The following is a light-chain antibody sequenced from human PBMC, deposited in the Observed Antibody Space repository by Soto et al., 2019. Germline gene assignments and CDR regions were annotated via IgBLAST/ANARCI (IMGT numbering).Light chain of an antibody. CDR3: LQYNGYYRT. CDR1: QSISTY. CDR2: ATS. Sequence: IQMTQSPSTLSASVGDRVTITCRASQSISTYLIWYQQKPGKAPKLLIYATSSLQSGVPSRFSGSGSGTTFTLTISSLQSDDFATYYCLQYNGYYRTFGQGTKVDIK. J-gene: IGKJ1*01. V-gene: IGKV1-5*01.